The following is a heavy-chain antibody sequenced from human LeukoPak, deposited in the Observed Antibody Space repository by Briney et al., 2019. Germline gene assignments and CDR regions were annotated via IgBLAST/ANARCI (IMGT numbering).Heavy chain of an antibody. CDR2: IGAGNGNT. J-gene: IGHJ4*02. V-gene: IGHV1-3*03. CDR1: GYTFTTYA. D-gene: IGHD3-3*01. Sequence: GASVKVSCKVSGYTFTTYAMRWVRQAPGQRLEWMGWIGAGNGNTKYSQEFQGRVTIIRDTSASTAYMELSSLRSEDMAVYYCARRHYDFWSGEGDYFDYWGQGTLVTVSS. CDR3: ARRHYDFWSGEGDYFDY.